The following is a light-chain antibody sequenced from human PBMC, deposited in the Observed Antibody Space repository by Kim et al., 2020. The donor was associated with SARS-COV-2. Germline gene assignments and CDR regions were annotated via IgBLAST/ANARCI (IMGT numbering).Light chain of an antibody. J-gene: IGKJ2*01. CDR2: SVS. CDR3: QHYINLPPET. CDR1: QSVSSK. V-gene: IGKV3-15*01. Sequence: EIVMTQSPATLSVSPGERATLSCRASQSVSSKLAWYQQKPGQAPRLLIYSVSTRATGIPARFSGSGSGTEFTLTISSLQSEDFAVYYCQHYINLPPETFGQGTKLEI.